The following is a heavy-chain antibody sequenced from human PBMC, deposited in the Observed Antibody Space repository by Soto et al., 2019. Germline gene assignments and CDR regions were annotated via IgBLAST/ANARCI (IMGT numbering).Heavy chain of an antibody. J-gene: IGHJ4*02. CDR2: IRSKADGGTI. CDR3: TREPDYSNYFEY. CDR1: GFTFNNAW. V-gene: IGHV3-15*07. Sequence: EVQLVESGGGLVRPGGSLRLSCVASGFTFNNAWMNWVRQAPGKGLEWVGRIRSKADGGTIDYAAPVKDRFTISRDDSKNTLHLQMNSLKTEDTAVYYCTREPDYSNYFEYWDQGTLVTVSS. D-gene: IGHD4-4*01.